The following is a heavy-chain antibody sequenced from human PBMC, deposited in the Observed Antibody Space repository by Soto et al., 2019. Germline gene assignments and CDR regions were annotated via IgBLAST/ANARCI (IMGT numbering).Heavy chain of an antibody. D-gene: IGHD3-22*01. CDR2: AGPSGSST. CDR1: GFTLSSDD. J-gene: IGHJ4*02. V-gene: IGHV3-23*01. Sequence: PXESLTLSCAASGFTLSSDDMSWVRLAPGQGVEWVSVAGPSGSSTFYADSVRGRFTISRDNVENNLYLQMNRLRVADTALYFCARTYYYDSTGYYRTFDYWGQGTLVTVSS. CDR3: ARTYYYDSTGYYRTFDY.